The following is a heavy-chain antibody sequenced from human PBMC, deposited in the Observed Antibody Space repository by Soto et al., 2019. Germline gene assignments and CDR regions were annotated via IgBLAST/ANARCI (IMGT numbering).Heavy chain of an antibody. J-gene: IGHJ4*02. V-gene: IGHV2-5*02. CDR3: AHASLLCTKGVCDSFDY. CDR1: GFSLSTSGVG. Sequence: SGPTVVNPTQTLTLTCSFSGFSLSTSGVGVGWIRQPPGKALEWLALTYWDDDKRYSPSLKSRLSITKDTSKNQVVLTMTHMYSLDTATYNCAHASLLCTKGVCDSFDYWGQ. CDR2: TYWDDDK. D-gene: IGHD2-8*01.